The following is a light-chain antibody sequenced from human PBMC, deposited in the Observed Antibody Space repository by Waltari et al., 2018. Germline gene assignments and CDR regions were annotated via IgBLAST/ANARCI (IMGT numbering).Light chain of an antibody. J-gene: IGLJ1*01. CDR3: TSYTTTDTLYV. CDR1: SSDIGAFNY. V-gene: IGLV2-14*03. CDR2: DVS. Sequence: QSALTQPASVSGSPGQSITLYCTGTSSDIGAFNYVSWYQQYPGKAPKLIIFDVSNRPSGISDRFSGSKSGNTASLTISGLQAEDEADYICTSYTTTDTLYVFGTGTQVTVL.